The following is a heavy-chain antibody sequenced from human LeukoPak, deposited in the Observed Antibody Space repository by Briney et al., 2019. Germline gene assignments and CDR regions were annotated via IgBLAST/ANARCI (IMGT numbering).Heavy chain of an antibody. CDR1: GFTFSGYA. D-gene: IGHD6-13*01. Sequence: GGSLRLSCAASGFTFSGYAMSLVRQAPGKGPEWVSAITDSGGATYYADSVKGRFTISRDNSGNTLYLQMNSLRAEDTDLYYCAKGMYSRRWDGFDAWGQGTMITVSS. J-gene: IGHJ3*01. CDR2: ITDSGGAT. CDR3: AKGMYSRRWDGFDA. V-gene: IGHV3-23*01.